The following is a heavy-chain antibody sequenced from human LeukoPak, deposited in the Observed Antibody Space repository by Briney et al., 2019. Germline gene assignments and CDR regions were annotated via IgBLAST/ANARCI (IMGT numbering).Heavy chain of an antibody. V-gene: IGHV1-46*01. Sequence: ASVKVSCKASGYTFTNYYMHWVRQAPGQGLEWMGIINPSGGSTNYAQKFQGRVTMTRDTSTSTVYMDLSSLRSEATAVYYCARDFVVGATPLAFDYWGQGTLVTVSS. CDR2: INPSGGST. D-gene: IGHD1-26*01. CDR3: ARDFVVGATPLAFDY. CDR1: GYTFTNYY. J-gene: IGHJ4*02.